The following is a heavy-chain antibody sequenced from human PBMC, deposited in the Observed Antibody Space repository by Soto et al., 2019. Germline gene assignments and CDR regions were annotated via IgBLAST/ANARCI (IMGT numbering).Heavy chain of an antibody. J-gene: IGHJ4*02. Sequence: EVQLLESGGGLVQPGGSLRLSCAASGFTFSNYSMSWVRQAPGKGLEWVSIISGGGDFTSYADSVKGRFTIFRDNSKNTLYLQMSSLRAEDTAVYFCVKRYFGGGIHYPPDYWGQGTLVTVSS. CDR1: GFTFSNYS. V-gene: IGHV3-23*01. D-gene: IGHD2-15*01. CDR2: ISGGGDFT. CDR3: VKRYFGGGIHYPPDY.